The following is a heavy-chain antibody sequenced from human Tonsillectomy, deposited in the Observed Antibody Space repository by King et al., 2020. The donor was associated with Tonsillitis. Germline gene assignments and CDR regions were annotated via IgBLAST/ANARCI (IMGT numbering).Heavy chain of an antibody. Sequence: QLVQSGGGVVQPGRSLRLSCTGSGFTFSNFAMHWVRQAPGKGLEWVSAVSSDGSHKDYADSVKGRFTVSRDDSKNTLYLQMTSLRPEDTAAYYCVRGQVVFAVTMGYFDYWGLGNLVTVSS. V-gene: IGHV3-30*04. J-gene: IGHJ4*02. CDR3: VRGQVVFAVTMGYFDY. CDR1: GFTFSNFA. D-gene: IGHD4/OR15-4a*01. CDR2: VSSDGSHK.